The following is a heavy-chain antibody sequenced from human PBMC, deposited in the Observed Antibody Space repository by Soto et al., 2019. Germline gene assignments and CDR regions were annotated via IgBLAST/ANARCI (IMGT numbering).Heavy chain of an antibody. J-gene: IGHJ4*02. CDR3: ARSPYYDILTGYYRQIQYYFDY. CDR1: GGSISSYY. D-gene: IGHD3-9*01. Sequence: SETLSLTCTVSGGSISSYYWSWIRQPPGKGLEWIGYIYYSGSTNYNPSLKSRVTISVETSKNQFSLKLSSVTAADTAVYYCARSPYYDILTGYYRQIQYYFDYWGQGTLVTVSS. V-gene: IGHV4-59*01. CDR2: IYYSGST.